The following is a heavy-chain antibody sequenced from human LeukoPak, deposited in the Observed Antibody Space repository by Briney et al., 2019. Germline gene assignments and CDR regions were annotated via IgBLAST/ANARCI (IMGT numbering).Heavy chain of an antibody. J-gene: IGHJ4*02. D-gene: IGHD3-3*01. V-gene: IGHV3-21*01. CDR2: ISSSSSYI. Sequence: GGSLRLSCAASGFTFSSYSMNWVRQAPGKGLEWVSSISSSSSYIYYADSVKGRFTISRDNAKNSLYLQMNSLRAEDTAVYYCARGGEDFWSGYTSYWGQGTLVTVSS. CDR1: GFTFSSYS. CDR3: ARGGEDFWSGYTSY.